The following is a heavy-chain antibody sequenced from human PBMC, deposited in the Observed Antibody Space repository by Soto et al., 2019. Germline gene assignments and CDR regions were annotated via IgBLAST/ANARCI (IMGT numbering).Heavy chain of an antibody. V-gene: IGHV3-15*01. CDR1: GFTFSKAW. J-gene: IGHJ4*02. D-gene: IGHD2-2*01. CDR2: INSKIDDETT. Sequence: EVQLVESGGGLVKPGGSLRLSCAASGFTFSKAWMSWVRQAPGKGMEWVGRINSKIDDETTEYAAPVKGRFTISRDDSKNTLYLQRNSLKTEDTAVYYCIPFPGFSYPEFDYWGQGTLVTVSS. CDR3: IPFPGFSYPEFDY.